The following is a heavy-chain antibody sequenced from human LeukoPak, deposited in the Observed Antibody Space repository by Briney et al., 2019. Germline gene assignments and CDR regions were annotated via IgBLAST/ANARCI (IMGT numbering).Heavy chain of an antibody. CDR3: AELGITMIGGV. V-gene: IGHV3-23*03. CDR1: GFTFSNYA. D-gene: IGHD3-10*02. J-gene: IGHJ6*04. CDR2: LYPGGDI. Sequence: GSLRLSCAASGFTFSNYAMTWVRQAPGKGLEWVSVLYPGGDIYYADSVKGRFTISRDNAKNSLYLQMNSLRAEDTAVYYCAELGITMIGGVWGKGTTVTISS.